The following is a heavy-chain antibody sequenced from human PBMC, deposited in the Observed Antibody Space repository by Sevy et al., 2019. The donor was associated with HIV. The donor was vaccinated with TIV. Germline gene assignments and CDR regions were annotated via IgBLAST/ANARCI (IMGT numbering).Heavy chain of an antibody. CDR1: GFTLSDYY. D-gene: IGHD4-17*01. CDR2: ISGSGDSI. CDR3: SRDHEKDGDLGDYYYYAMDV. Sequence: GGSLRLSCAASGFTLSDYYMSWIRQAPGKGLQWISYISGSGDSIYYADSVKGRFTISRDNTKNSRYLQMNRLRAEDTAVYFCSRDHEKDGDLGDYYYYAMDVWGQGTTVTVSS. J-gene: IGHJ6*02. V-gene: IGHV3-11*01.